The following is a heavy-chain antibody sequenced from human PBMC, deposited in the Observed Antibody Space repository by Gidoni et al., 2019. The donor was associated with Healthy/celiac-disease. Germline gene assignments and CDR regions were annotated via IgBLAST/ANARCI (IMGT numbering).Heavy chain of an antibody. J-gene: IGHJ5*02. V-gene: IGHV3-9*01. CDR2: ISWNSGSI. CDR3: AKGAAGRDSIAAADT. Sequence: EVQLVESGGGLVQPGRSLRLSCAASGFTFDDYAMHWVRQAPGKGLEWVSGISWNSGSIGYADSVKGRFTISRDNAMNSLYLQMNSLRAEDTALYYCAKGAAGRDSIAAADTWGQGTLVTVSS. D-gene: IGHD6-13*01. CDR1: GFTFDDYA.